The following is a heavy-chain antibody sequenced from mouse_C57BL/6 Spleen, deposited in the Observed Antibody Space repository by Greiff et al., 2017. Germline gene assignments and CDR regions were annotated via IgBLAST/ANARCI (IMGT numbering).Heavy chain of an antibody. Sequence: QVQLKQPGAELVRPGTSVKLSCKASGYTFTSYWMHWVKQRPGQGLEWIGVIDPSDSYTNYNQKFKGKATLTVETSSSTAYMQLSSLTSEDSAVYYGARSPYGSSHYFDYWGQGTTLTVSS. CDR1: GYTFTSYW. CDR2: IDPSDSYT. J-gene: IGHJ2*01. D-gene: IGHD1-1*01. CDR3: ARSPYGSSHYFDY. V-gene: IGHV1-59*01.